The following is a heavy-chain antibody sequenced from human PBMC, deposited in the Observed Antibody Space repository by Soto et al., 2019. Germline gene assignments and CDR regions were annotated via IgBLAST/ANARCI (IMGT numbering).Heavy chain of an antibody. CDR2: FIPMLGIA. CDR3: ARLYDDTSGNFDY. Sequence: QVQLVQSGAEVKRPGSSVKVSCKASGDSFSRSTFSWVRQAPGQGLEWMGRFIPMLGIANYAQTFQGRVTMTADKPTSTAYMDLSSLRSEDTAVYYCARLYDDTSGNFDYWGQGTLVTVSS. V-gene: IGHV1-69*02. D-gene: IGHD3-22*01. J-gene: IGHJ4*02. CDR1: GDSFSRST.